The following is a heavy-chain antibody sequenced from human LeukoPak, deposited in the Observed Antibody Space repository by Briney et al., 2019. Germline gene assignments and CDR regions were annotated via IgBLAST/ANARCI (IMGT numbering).Heavy chain of an antibody. CDR2: ISGSGGST. V-gene: IGHV3-23*01. CDR3: AKAPHCPNDVCRYFDY. D-gene: IGHD2-8*01. Sequence: GGSLRLSCAASGFTFSSYAMTWVRQAPGKGLEWVSAISGSGGSTYYADSVKGRFTISRDNSRNTVFLQMSSLRAEDTAVYYCAKAPHCPNDVCRYFDYWGQGILVTVSS. J-gene: IGHJ4*02. CDR1: GFTFSSYA.